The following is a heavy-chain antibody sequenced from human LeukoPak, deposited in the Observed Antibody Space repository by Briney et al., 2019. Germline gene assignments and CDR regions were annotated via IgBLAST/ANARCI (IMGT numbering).Heavy chain of an antibody. CDR3: ARARGWYSYYYYYMDV. D-gene: IGHD6-19*01. CDR1: GGSISSGSYY. Sequence: SETLSLTCTVSGGSISSGSYYWSWIRQPAGKGLEWIGRIYTSGSTNYNPSLKSRVTISVDTSKNQFSLKLSSVTAADTAVYYCARARGWYSYYYYYMDVWGKGTTVTVSS. V-gene: IGHV4-61*02. J-gene: IGHJ6*03. CDR2: IYTSGST.